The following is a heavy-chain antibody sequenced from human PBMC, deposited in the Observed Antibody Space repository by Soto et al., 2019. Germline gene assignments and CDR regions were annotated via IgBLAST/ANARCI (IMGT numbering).Heavy chain of an antibody. J-gene: IGHJ4*02. Sequence: EVQLLESGGGLVQPGGSLRLSCAASGFIFSSYAMTWVRQGPGRGPEWVSVISSTGSTTYYADSVKGRFTISRDNSKNTLLLQINSLRGDDTAVYYCAKSPHYYGSGSAPGRRFEYWGQGTLVTVSS. V-gene: IGHV3-23*01. CDR3: AKSPHYYGSGSAPGRRFEY. CDR2: ISSTGSTT. CDR1: GFIFSSYA. D-gene: IGHD3-10*01.